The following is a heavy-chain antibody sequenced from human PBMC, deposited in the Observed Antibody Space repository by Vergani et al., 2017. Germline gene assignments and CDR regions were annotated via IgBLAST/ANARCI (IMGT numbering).Heavy chain of an antibody. CDR1: GFSFSSYG. CDR3: AKESQVWSNIDY. CDR2: ISYDGSDK. J-gene: IGHJ4*02. D-gene: IGHD5-18*01. Sequence: QVQLVESGGGVVQPGRSLRLSCAASGFSFSSYGMHWVRQAPGKGLEWVALISYDGSDKSYADSVEGRFTISRDNSKNTLYLQMNSLRPEDTAVYYCAKESQVWSNIDYWGQGTLVTVSS. V-gene: IGHV3-30*18.